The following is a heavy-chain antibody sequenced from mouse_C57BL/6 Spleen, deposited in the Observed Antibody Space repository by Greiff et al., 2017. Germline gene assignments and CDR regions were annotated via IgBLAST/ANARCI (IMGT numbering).Heavy chain of an antibody. CDR3: ALDSSGYWFAY. V-gene: IGHV1-52*01. J-gene: IGHJ3*01. D-gene: IGHD3-2*02. CDR1: GYTFTSYW. Sequence: QVQLQQPGAELVRPGSSVKLSCKASGYTFTSYWMHWVKQRPIQGLEWIGNIDPSDSETHYNQKFKDKATLTVDKSSSTAYMQLSSLTSEDSAVYYWALDSSGYWFAYWGQGTLVTVSA. CDR2: IDPSDSET.